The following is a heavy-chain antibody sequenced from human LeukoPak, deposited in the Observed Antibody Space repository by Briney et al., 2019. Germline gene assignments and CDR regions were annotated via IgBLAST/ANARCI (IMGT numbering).Heavy chain of an antibody. V-gene: IGHV1-24*01. CDR1: GYTLTELS. CDR2: FDPEDGET. CDR3: ATDSRSGSWESRRRPDAFDI. D-gene: IGHD1-26*01. J-gene: IGHJ3*02. Sequence: ASVKVSCKVSGYTLTELSMHWVRQAPGKGLEWMGGFDPEDGETIYAQKFQGRVTMTEDTSTDTAYMELSSLRSEDTAVYYCATDSRSGSWESRRRPDAFDIWGQGTMVTVSS.